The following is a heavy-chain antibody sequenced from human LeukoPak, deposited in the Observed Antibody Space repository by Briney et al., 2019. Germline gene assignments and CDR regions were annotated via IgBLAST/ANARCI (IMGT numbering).Heavy chain of an antibody. D-gene: IGHD2-2*01. CDR1: GGSISSGDYY. V-gene: IGHV4-30-4*02. CDR2: IYYSGST. Sequence: SETLSLTCTVSGGSISSGDYYWSWIRQPPGKGLEWIGYIYYSGSTYYNPSLKSRVTISVDTSKNQFSLKLSSVTAADTAVYYCARLGIVVVPAAPDAFDIWGQGTMVTVSS. CDR3: ARLGIVVVPAAPDAFDI. J-gene: IGHJ3*02.